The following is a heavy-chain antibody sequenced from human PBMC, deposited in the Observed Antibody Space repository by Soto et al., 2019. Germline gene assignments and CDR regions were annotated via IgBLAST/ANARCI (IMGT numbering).Heavy chain of an antibody. CDR3: ARESAGSGKNNWFDP. J-gene: IGHJ5*02. Sequence: NPSETLSLTCSVSRGSISSYYWSWVRQPPGKGLEWIGFIHRTGSTKYNPSLESRVTISVDTSQNQLSLRLSSVTAVDTAVYYCARESAGSGKNNWFDPWGQGILVTVSS. D-gene: IGHD3-10*01. CDR1: RGSISSYY. CDR2: IHRTGST. V-gene: IGHV4-59*01.